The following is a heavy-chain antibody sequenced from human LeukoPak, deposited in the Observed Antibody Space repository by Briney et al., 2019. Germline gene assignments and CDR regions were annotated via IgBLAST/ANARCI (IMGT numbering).Heavy chain of an antibody. CDR2: IYXSGST. J-gene: IGHJ4*02. CDR3: ASEIAVAGRGFDY. Sequence: PSQTLSLTCTVSGGXISXXXXXXSXXXXXPXXGXEXXGYIYXSGSTYYNPSLKSRVTISVDTSKNQFSLKLSSVTAADTAVYYCASEIAVAGRGFDYWGQGTLVTVSS. D-gene: IGHD6-19*01. CDR1: GGXISXXXXX. V-gene: IGHV4-31*03.